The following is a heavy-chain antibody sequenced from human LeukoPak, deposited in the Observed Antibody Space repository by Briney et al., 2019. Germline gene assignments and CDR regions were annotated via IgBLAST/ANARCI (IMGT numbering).Heavy chain of an antibody. CDR3: ARGRMVYYYDSSGYNY. CDR2: INHSGST. V-gene: IGHV4-34*01. CDR1: GGSFSGYY. D-gene: IGHD3-22*01. Sequence: SETLSLTCAVYGGSFSGYYWSWIRQPPGKGLEWIGEINHSGSTNYNPSLKSRVTISVDTSKNQFSLKLSSVTAADTAVYYCARGRMVYYYDSSGYNYWGQGTLVTVSS. J-gene: IGHJ4*02.